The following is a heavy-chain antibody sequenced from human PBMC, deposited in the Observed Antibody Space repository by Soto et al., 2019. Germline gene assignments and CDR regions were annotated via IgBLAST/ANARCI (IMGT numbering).Heavy chain of an antibody. V-gene: IGHV1-8*02. J-gene: IGHJ6*02. D-gene: IGHD6-13*01. CDR3: GRGPSPRAPAGGTPYYYAMDV. CDR2: MNPINGAA. CDR1: GYDFTAYD. Sequence: ASVKVSCKASGYDFTAYDINWVRQASGQGLEWMGWMNPINGAAGSARRFQGRISMTRNTATGTAYLELTSLRSDDSAVYYCGRGPSPRAPAGGTPYYYAMDVWGRGTTVTVSS.